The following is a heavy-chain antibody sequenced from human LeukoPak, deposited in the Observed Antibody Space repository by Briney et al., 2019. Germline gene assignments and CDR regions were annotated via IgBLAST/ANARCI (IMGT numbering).Heavy chain of an antibody. Sequence: ASVKVSCKASGYTFTGYYMHWVRQAPGQGLEWMGWINPNSGGPNYAQKFQGRVTMTTDTSTSTAYMELRSLRSDDTAVYHCARVVVATSRMIAAAGTWRYYFDYWGQGTLVTVSS. CDR2: INPNSGGP. V-gene: IGHV1-2*02. CDR1: GYTFTGYY. CDR3: ARVVVATSRMIAAAGTWRYYFDY. D-gene: IGHD6-13*01. J-gene: IGHJ4*02.